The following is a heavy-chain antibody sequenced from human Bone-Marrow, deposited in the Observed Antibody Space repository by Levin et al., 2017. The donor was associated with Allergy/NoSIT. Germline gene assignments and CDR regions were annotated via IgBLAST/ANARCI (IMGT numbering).Heavy chain of an antibody. Sequence: LSLTCVASGFNFKTYAMHWVRQAPGKGLEWVAVMSFDGNKEDYAASLKGRFTVSRDNSKNTLYLQMTSLRSEDTAVYYCASPRAPTSGSHYYYFYGLDVWGPGTTVTVSS. D-gene: IGHD1-26*01. CDR2: MSFDGNKE. CDR3: ASPRAPTSGSHYYYFYGLDV. V-gene: IGHV3-30*04. J-gene: IGHJ6*02. CDR1: GFNFKTYA.